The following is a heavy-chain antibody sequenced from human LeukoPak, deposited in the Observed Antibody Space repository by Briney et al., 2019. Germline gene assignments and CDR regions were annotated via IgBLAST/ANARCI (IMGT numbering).Heavy chain of an antibody. CDR3: ASMLYGWDYFDY. CDR1: GFTFSSYA. CDR2: ISGNGDST. V-gene: IGHV3-23*01. D-gene: IGHD2-8*01. Sequence: GGSLRLSCAASGFTFSSYAMSWVRQAPGKGLEWVSAISGNGDSTYYADSLKGRFTISRDNSKNTLYLQMNSLRAEDTAVYYCASMLYGWDYFDYWGQGTLVTVSS. J-gene: IGHJ4*02.